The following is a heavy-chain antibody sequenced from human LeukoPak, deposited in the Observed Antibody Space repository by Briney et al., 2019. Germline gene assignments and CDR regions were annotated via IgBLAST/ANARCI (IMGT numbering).Heavy chain of an antibody. Sequence: SETLPLTCTVSGGSISSSSYYWGWIRQPPGKGLEWIGSIYYSGSTYYNPSLKSRVTISVDTSKNQFSLKLSSVTAADTAVYYCAPQSIAETYFDYWGQGTLVTVSS. CDR1: GGSISSSSYY. V-gene: IGHV4-39*07. J-gene: IGHJ4*02. CDR3: APQSIAETYFDY. D-gene: IGHD6-6*01. CDR2: IYYSGST.